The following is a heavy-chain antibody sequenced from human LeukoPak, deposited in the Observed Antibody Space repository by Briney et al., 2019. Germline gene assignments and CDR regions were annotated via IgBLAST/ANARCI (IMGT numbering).Heavy chain of an antibody. CDR1: GYTFTGYY. V-gene: IGHV1-2*02. D-gene: IGHD3-10*01. CDR3: ARNLWFGESPDAVDI. J-gene: IGHJ3*02. CDR2: INPNSGDT. Sequence: GASVKVSCKASGYTFTGYYLYWVRQAPGQGLEWMGWINPNSGDTNYVQNFQGRVTMTRDTSISTAYMELSRLRSDDTAVYHCARNLWFGESPDAVDIWGQGTMVTVSS.